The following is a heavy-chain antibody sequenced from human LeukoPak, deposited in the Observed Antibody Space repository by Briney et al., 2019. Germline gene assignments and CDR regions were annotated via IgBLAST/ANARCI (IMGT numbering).Heavy chain of an antibody. CDR3: AKTHYYDSSGVPGDY. D-gene: IGHD3-22*01. CDR1: GFTFSSYA. J-gene: IGHJ4*02. Sequence: GSLRLSCAVSGFTFSSYAMSWVRQAPGKGLEWVSAIIGSGDSTYYADSVKGRFTISRDNSKNTLYLQMNSLRAEDTAVYYCAKTHYYDSSGVPGDYWGQGTLVTVSS. V-gene: IGHV3-23*01. CDR2: IIGSGDST.